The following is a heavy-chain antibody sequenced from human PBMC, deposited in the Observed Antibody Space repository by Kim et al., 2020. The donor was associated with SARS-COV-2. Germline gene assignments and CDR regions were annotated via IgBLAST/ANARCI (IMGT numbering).Heavy chain of an antibody. D-gene: IGHD6-19*01. CDR1: GFLLSRFG. CDR3: ASGAVAGNDAFDL. CDR2: ISYDGSIQ. V-gene: IGHV3-30*03. J-gene: IGHJ3*01. Sequence: GGSLRLSCVASGFLLSRFGMHWVRQAPGKGLEWVTTISYDGSIQYYGDSVKGRFTISRDNSKNKLFLQMNSLRDEDTAVYYCASGAVAGNDAFDLWGQGTMVTVSS.